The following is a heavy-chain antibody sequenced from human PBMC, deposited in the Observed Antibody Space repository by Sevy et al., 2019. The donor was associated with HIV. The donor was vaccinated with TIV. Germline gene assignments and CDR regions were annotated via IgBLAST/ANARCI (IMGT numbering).Heavy chain of an antibody. J-gene: IGHJ3*01. D-gene: IGHD5-12*01. CDR2: ISFDEKYK. CDR1: GFTFTSYG. Sequence: GGYLRLSCAASGFTFTSYGIHWVRQAPGKGLECVAKISFDEKYKYYAESVKVRFTISRDISKNTVFLEMNSLRPDDTRVYYCAKVLGFGSGYDYAFDFWGQGTMVTVSS. CDR3: AKVLGFGSGYDYAFDF. V-gene: IGHV3-30*02.